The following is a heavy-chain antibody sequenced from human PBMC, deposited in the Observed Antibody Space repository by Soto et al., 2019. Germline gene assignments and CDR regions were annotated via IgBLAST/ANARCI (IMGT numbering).Heavy chain of an antibody. J-gene: IGHJ6*02. D-gene: IGHD6-13*01. V-gene: IGHV4-34*01. CDR1: GGSFSGYY. CDR3: ARNRGSWASYYYYYYGMDV. Sequence: SETLSLTCAVYGGSFSGYYWSWIRQPPGKGLEWIGEINHSGSTNYNPSLKSRVTISVDTSKNQFSLKLSSVTAADTAVYYCARNRGSWASYYYYYYGMDVWGQGTTVTVS. CDR2: INHSGST.